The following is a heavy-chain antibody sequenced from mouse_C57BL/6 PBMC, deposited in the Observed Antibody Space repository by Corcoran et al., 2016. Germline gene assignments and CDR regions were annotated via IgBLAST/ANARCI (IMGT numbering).Heavy chain of an antibody. CDR3: ASERSY. CDR1: GYTFTDYY. Sequence: EVQLQQSGPELVKPGASVKISCKASGYTFTDYYMNWVKQSHGKSLEWIGDINPNNGGTSYNQKFKGKATLTGDKSSSTAYMELRSLTSEDSAVYYCASERSYWGQGTLVTVSA. J-gene: IGHJ3*01. CDR2: INPNNGGT. V-gene: IGHV1-26*01.